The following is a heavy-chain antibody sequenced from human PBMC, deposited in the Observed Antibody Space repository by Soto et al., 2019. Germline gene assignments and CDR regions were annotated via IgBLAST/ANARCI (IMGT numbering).Heavy chain of an antibody. J-gene: IGHJ6*02. Sequence: SETLSLTCTVSGDSISSYYWSWIRQPAGKGLEWIGRIYTSGNTQYNPPLWSRVTMSVDTSKNQLSLKLSSVTAADTAVYFCAGDKGYYYDGMDVWGQGTTVTVSS. D-gene: IGHD3-22*01. V-gene: IGHV4-4*07. CDR3: AGDKGYYYDGMDV. CDR1: GDSISSYY. CDR2: IYTSGNT.